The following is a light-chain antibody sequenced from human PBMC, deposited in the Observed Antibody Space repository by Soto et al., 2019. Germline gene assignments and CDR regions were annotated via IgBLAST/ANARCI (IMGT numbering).Light chain of an antibody. V-gene: IGLV1-51*01. J-gene: IGLJ2*01. CDR1: NSNIGENY. Sequence: QSGLTQPPSVSAAPGQKVTISCSGSNSNIGENYVSWYQHVPGTAPKLLIYDNYKRPSGIADRFSGSKSGTSATLGIAALQTGDEAEYYCGTWDSSLRVVVFGGGTQLTVL. CDR2: DNY. CDR3: GTWDSSLRVVV.